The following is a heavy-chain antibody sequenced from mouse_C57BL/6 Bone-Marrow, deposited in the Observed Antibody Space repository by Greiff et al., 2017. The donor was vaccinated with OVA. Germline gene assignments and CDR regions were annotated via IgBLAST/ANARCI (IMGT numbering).Heavy chain of an antibody. CDR1: GFTFTDYY. CDR2: SRNKANGYTT. J-gene: IGHJ3*01. D-gene: IGHD3-3*01. CDR3: ARYGGWDWFAY. Sequence: EVKLVESGGGLVQPGGSLSLSCAASGFTFTDYYMSWVRQPPGKALEWLGFSRNKANGYTTEYSASVQGRFTISRDNSQSILYLQMNALRAEDSATYYCARYGGWDWFAYWGQGTLVTVSA. V-gene: IGHV7-3*01.